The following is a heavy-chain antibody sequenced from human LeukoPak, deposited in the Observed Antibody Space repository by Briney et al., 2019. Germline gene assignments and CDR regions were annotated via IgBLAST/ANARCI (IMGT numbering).Heavy chain of an antibody. Sequence: ASVKVSCKASGYTFTDYYTHWVRQAPGQGLEWMGWTNPNSGGTNYAHKFQGRVTMTRDTSISTAHMEVSRLTYDDTAVYYCARSLRQWPQGRDAFDIWGQGTMVTVSS. CDR2: TNPNSGGT. CDR1: GYTFTDYY. V-gene: IGHV1-2*02. D-gene: IGHD6-19*01. CDR3: ARSLRQWPQGRDAFDI. J-gene: IGHJ3*02.